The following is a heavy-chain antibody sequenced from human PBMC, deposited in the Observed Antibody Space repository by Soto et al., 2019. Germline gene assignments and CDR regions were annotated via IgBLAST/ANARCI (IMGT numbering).Heavy chain of an antibody. CDR2: IKQDGSEK. D-gene: IGHD4-17*01. CDR1: GFTFSSYW. J-gene: IGHJ3*02. CDR3: ARDSRLRVIFNDAFDI. Sequence: GGSLRLSCAASGFTFSSYWMSWVRQAPGKGLEWVANIKQDGSEKYYVDSVKGRFTISRDNAKNSLYLQMNSLRAEDTAVYYCARDSRLRVIFNDAFDIWGQGTMVTVSS. V-gene: IGHV3-7*01.